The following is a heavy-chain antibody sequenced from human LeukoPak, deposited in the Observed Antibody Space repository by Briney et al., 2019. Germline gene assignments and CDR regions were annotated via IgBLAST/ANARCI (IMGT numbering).Heavy chain of an antibody. V-gene: IGHV3-23*01. CDR1: GFSFASNA. J-gene: IGHJ4*02. D-gene: IGHD5-12*01. CDR3: AKDRVATTVFDY. Sequence: PGGSLRLSCAASGFSFASNAMRWGRHAAGGGLEWDSSISGSGGSTYYADSVKGRFTISRDNSKNTLYLQMNSLRAEDTAVYYCAKDRVATTVFDYWGQGTLVTVSS. CDR2: ISGSGGST.